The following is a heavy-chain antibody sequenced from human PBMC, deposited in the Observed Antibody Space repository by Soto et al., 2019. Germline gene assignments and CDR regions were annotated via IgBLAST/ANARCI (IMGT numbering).Heavy chain of an antibody. J-gene: IGHJ4*02. D-gene: IGHD2-15*01. CDR3: ARGGVSGYCSGGSCYSDPYFDY. CDR2: IYYSGST. CDR1: GGSIGSYY. Sequence: SETLSLTCTVSGGSIGSYYWSWIRQPPGKGLEWIGYIYYSGSTNYNPSLKSRVTISVDTSKNQFSLKLSSVTAADTAVYYCARGGVSGYCSGGSCYSDPYFDYWGQGTLVTVSS. V-gene: IGHV4-59*01.